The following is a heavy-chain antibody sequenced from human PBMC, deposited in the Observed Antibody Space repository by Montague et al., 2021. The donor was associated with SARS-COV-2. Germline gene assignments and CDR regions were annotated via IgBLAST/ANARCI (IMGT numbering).Heavy chain of an antibody. CDR1: GFTFSSFA. V-gene: IGHV3-30*04. CDR3: AKGLSSGGYYSSYFDY. J-gene: IGHJ4*02. Sequence: SLRLSCAASGFTFSSFAMHWVRQAPGKGLEWVALISYDGNDKYYADSVEGRFTISRDNSKNTLYLQMNSLGAEDTAVYYCAKGLSSGGYYSSYFDYWGQGTLVTVSS. CDR2: ISYDGNDK. D-gene: IGHD3-10*01.